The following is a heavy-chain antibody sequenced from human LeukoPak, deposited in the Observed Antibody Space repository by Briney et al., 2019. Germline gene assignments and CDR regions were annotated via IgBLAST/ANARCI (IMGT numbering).Heavy chain of an antibody. V-gene: IGHV1-2*02. CDR3: ARSTTSLIALDV. J-gene: IGHJ3*01. CDR2: INPNSGGT. CDR1: GYTFTGYY. Sequence: ASVKVSCKASGYTFTGYYMHWVRQAPGQGLEWMGWINPNSGGTNYAQKFQGRVTMTRDTSISTAYMELSRLRSEDTAVYYCARSTTSLIALDVWGPGTRVTVSS. D-gene: IGHD4-11*01.